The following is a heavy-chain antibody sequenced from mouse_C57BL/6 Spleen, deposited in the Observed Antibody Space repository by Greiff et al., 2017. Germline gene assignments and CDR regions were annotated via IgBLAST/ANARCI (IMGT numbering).Heavy chain of an antibody. CDR1: GYTFTSYW. Sequence: QVQLKQPGAELVRPGSSVKLSCKASGYTFTSYWMDWVKQRPGQGLEWIGNIYPSDSETHYNQKFKDKATLTVDKSSSTAYMQLSSLTSEDSAVYYCARGPLSRGYWGQGNTLTVSS. J-gene: IGHJ2*01. CDR2: IYPSDSET. CDR3: ARGPLSRGY. D-gene: IGHD6-1*01. V-gene: IGHV1-61*01.